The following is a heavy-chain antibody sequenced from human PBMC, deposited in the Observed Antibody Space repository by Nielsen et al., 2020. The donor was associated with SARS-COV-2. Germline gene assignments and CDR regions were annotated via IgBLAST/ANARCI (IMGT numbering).Heavy chain of an antibody. J-gene: IGHJ4*02. CDR2: LWYDGSNK. Sequence: GESLKISCAASGFTFSSYGMHWVRQAPGKGLEWVAVLWYDGSNKYYADSVTGRFTITRDNSKNTLYLQMNRLRAEDTAVYYCARDQGIAVAGTLDYFYYWGQGTLVTVSS. D-gene: IGHD6-19*01. CDR3: ARDQGIAVAGTLDYFYY. CDR1: GFTFSSYG. V-gene: IGHV3-33*01.